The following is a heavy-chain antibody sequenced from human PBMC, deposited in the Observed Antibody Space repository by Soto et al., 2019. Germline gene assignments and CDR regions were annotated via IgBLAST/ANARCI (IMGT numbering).Heavy chain of an antibody. CDR3: ARDYYGMDV. CDR2: TYQSGSA. V-gene: IGHV4-30-2*06. Sequence: SETLSLTCTVSGGSISSGGYSWTWIRQSPGKGLEWIGYTYQSGSAYYNPSLKSRVTISVDRSKNQFSLNLTSVTAADTAVYYCARDYYGMDVWGQGTTVTV. J-gene: IGHJ6*02. CDR1: GGSISSGGYS.